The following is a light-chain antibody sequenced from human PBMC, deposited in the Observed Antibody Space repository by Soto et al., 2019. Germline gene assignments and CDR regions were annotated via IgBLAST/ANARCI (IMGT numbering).Light chain of an antibody. CDR1: QSVSSSY. Sequence: EIVLTQSPGTLSLSPGERATLSCRASQSVSSSYLAWYQQKPGQAPRLLIHGASRRPTGIPDRFSGSGSGTDFILTISRLEPEDFAEYYCQQYGSSPQTFGQGIKVEIK. J-gene: IGKJ1*01. V-gene: IGKV3-20*01. CDR3: QQYGSSPQT. CDR2: GAS.